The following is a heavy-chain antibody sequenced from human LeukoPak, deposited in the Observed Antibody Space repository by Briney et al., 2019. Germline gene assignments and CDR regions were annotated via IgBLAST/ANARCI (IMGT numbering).Heavy chain of an antibody. J-gene: IGHJ4*02. V-gene: IGHV3-30*02. Sequence: PGGSLRLSCAASGFTFSSYGLHWVRQAPGRGLEGVAFIRYDGNNKYYADSVKGRFTISRDNSKNTLYLQMNSLRTEDTAVYYCAMGTVGAYEIDYWGQGTLVTVSS. D-gene: IGHD1-26*01. CDR1: GFTFSSYG. CDR2: IRYDGNNK. CDR3: AMGTVGAYEIDY.